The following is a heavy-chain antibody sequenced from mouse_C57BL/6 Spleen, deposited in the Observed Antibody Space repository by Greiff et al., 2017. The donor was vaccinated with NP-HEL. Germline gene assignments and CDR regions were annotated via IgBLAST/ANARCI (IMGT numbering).Heavy chain of an antibody. CDR3: AKGLTGSFDY. V-gene: IGHV1-59*01. D-gene: IGHD4-1*01. CDR1: GYTFTSYW. CDR2: IDPSDSYT. J-gene: IGHJ2*01. Sequence: QVQLQQSGAELVRPGTSVKLSCKASGYTFTSYWMHWVKQRPGQGLEWIGVIDPSDSYTNYNLKFKGKATLTVDTSSSTAYMQLSSLTSEDSAVYYCAKGLTGSFDYWGQGTTLTVSS.